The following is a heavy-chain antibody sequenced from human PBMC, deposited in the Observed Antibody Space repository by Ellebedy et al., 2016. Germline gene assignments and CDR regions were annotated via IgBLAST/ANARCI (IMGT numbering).Heavy chain of an antibody. D-gene: IGHD6-19*01. CDR1: GLAFNTYW. CDR3: ARDASGWSRDY. V-gene: IGHV3-7*01. CDR2: IHPHGSDV. J-gene: IGHJ4*02. Sequence: GESLKISCAASGLAFNTYWVGWVRQAPGKGLEWLANIHPHGSDVNYVESVKGRFTISRDNAENSLFLQMNSLTAEDTAVYYCARDASGWSRDYWGQGTLVTVSS.